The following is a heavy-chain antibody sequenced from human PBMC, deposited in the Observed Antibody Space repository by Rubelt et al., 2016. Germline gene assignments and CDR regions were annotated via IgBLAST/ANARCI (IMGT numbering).Heavy chain of an antibody. CDR2: VSPRGST. J-gene: IGHJ4*02. CDR3: AKDGVRSSGPHDS. D-gene: IGHD6-19*01. CDR1: GVPVNGNY. Sequence: QVVLQESGPGLVKPSETLSLTCNVSGVPVNGNYWSWIRQPAGRGLEWIGRVSPRGSTDHNPSLKSRVAIPVDTSKNQLSLKLTSVTAADTAVYYCAKDGVRSSGPHDSWGQGTLVIVSS. V-gene: IGHV4-4*07.